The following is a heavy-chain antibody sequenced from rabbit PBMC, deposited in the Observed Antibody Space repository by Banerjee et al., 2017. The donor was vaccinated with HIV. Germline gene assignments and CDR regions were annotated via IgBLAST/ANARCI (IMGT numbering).Heavy chain of an antibody. D-gene: IGHD6-1*01. J-gene: IGHJ4*01. CDR3: ARETGDNAYDYFTL. V-gene: IGHV1S40*01. CDR1: GFSFNSGYD. Sequence: QSLEESGGGLVKPGASLTLTCKASGFSFNSGYDMCWVRQAPGKGLEWIACIYAGNGGTPYYANWVNGRFTISKTSSPSVTLHMTSLTAADTATYFCARETGDNAYDYFTLWGPGTLVTVS. CDR2: IYAGNGGTP.